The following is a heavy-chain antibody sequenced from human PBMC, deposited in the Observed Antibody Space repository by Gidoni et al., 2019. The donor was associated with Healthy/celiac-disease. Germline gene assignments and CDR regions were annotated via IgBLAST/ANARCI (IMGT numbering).Heavy chain of an antibody. CDR2: ISYDGSNK. CDR1: GFTFSSYA. D-gene: IGHD6-13*01. CDR3: AMGPYSSSPIVY. V-gene: IGHV3-30*04. J-gene: IGHJ4*02. Sequence: QVQLVESGGGGVQPGRSLRLSWAAYGFTFSSYAMHWVRRAPGKGLEWVPVISYDGSNKYSADSVKGRFTISRDNSKNTLYLQMNSLRAEDTAVYYCAMGPYSSSPIVYWGQGTLVTVSS.